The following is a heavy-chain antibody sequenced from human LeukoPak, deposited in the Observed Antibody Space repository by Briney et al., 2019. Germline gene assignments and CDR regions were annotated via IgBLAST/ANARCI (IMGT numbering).Heavy chain of an antibody. CDR3: ARLGSSSWLDY. V-gene: IGHV4-39*01. CDR2: IYYSGST. J-gene: IGHJ4*02. D-gene: IGHD6-13*01. Sequence: SETLSLTCTVSVGSISSSRYYWGWIRQPPGKGLEWIGSIYYSGSTYYNPSLKSRVTISVDTSKNQFSLKLSSVTAADTAVYYCARLGSSSWLDYWGQGTLVTVSS. CDR1: VGSISSSRYY.